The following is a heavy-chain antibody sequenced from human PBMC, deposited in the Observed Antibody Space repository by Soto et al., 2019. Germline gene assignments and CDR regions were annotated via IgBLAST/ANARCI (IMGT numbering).Heavy chain of an antibody. J-gene: IGHJ4*02. V-gene: IGHV1-2*02. D-gene: IGHD3-3*01. Sequence: QVQLVQSGAEVRKPEASLKVSCKASGYTFTDHFLHWMRQAPGQRLEWMGWISPNNGDTVYSQRFQGRVTVTRDTSVSTAYLELRSLTSDDTAVYYCARGASIFGGVKIPFEYWGQGTLVAV. CDR3: ARGASIFGGVKIPFEY. CDR1: GYTFTDHF. CDR2: ISPNNGDT.